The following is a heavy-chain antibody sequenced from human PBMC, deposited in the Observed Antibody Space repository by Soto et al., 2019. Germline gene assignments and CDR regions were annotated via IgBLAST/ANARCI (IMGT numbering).Heavy chain of an antibody. V-gene: IGHV1-46*01. D-gene: IGHD6-13*01. CDR3: AREAIAAAGYYYGMDV. CDR2: INPSGGST. J-gene: IGHJ6*02. Sequence: ASVKVSCKASGYTFTSYYMHWVRQAPGQGLEWMGIINPSGGSTSYAQKFQGRVTMTRDTSTSTVYMELSSLRSEDTAVYYCAREAIAAAGYYYGMDVWGQGTTVTVSS. CDR1: GYTFTSYY.